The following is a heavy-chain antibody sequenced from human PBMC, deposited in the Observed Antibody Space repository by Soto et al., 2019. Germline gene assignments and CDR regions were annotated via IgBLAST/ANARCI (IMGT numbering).Heavy chain of an antibody. CDR3: ARPHTGSYFEVTRWFDP. J-gene: IGHJ5*02. CDR2: INPGNTDT. CDR1: GYSFTSYW. V-gene: IGHV5-51*01. D-gene: IGHD1-26*01. Sequence: GESLKISCKASGYSFTSYWIAWVRQTPGKGLEWMGIINPGNTDTRYRPSFQGQVTIPADWPSGTTYLQLXSLKASXXDTSXCARPHTGSYFEVTRWFDPXXXXTQVTVS.